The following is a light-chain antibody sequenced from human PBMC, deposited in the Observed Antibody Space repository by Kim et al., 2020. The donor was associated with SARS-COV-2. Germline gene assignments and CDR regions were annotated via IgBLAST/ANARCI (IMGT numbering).Light chain of an antibody. V-gene: IGKV3-20*01. CDR1: QTVGSSY. Sequence: DIVLTQSPDTLSLSPGERATLSCRASQTVGSSYLAWYQQKPGQAPRLLIEGASTRATGIPDRFSGSGSGTDFTLTISRLDPEDFAMYYCQQYGTSRRLSFGGGTKVEIK. J-gene: IGKJ4*01. CDR2: GAS. CDR3: QQYGTSRRLS.